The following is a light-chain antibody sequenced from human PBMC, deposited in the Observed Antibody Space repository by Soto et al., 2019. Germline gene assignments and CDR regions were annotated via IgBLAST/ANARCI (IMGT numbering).Light chain of an antibody. CDR1: SSNIGNNY. J-gene: IGLJ2*01. V-gene: IGLV1-51*01. CDR3: GTWDSSLSALVV. Sequence: QSVLTQPPSVSAAPGQKVTISCSGSSSNIGNNYVSWYQQLPGTVPKLLIYDNNKRPSGIPDRFSGSKSGTSATLGITGLQTGDEADYYCGTWDSSLSALVVFGGGTKLTVL. CDR2: DNN.